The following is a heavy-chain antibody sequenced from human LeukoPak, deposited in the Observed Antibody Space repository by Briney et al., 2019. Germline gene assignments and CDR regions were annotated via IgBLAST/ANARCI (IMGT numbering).Heavy chain of an antibody. V-gene: IGHV3-30-3*01. CDR2: ISYDGSNK. Sequence: GGSLRLSCAASGFTFSSYAMHWVRQAPGKGLEWVAVISYDGSNKYYADSVKGRFTISRDNSKNTLYLQMNSLRAEDTAVYYCAKDFLPSQYFYYYMDVWGKGTTVTVSS. CDR3: AKDFLPSQYFYYYMDV. J-gene: IGHJ6*03. CDR1: GFTFSSYA. D-gene: IGHD2/OR15-2a*01.